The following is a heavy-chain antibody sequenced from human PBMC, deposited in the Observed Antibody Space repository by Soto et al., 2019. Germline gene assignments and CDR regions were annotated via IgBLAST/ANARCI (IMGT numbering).Heavy chain of an antibody. J-gene: IGHJ4*02. V-gene: IGHV2-5*02. Sequence: QITLKESGPPLVKPTQTLTLTCTFPGFSLSSTRMAVGWIRQPPGKALEWLALIYWDDDKRYSPFLKSRLTITKDTSKNQVVLTMSIMVPVDTARYYCAHIVVAGLGYYFDYWGQGTLVTVSS. D-gene: IGHD6-19*01. CDR1: GFSLSSTRMA. CDR2: IYWDDDK. CDR3: AHIVVAGLGYYFDY.